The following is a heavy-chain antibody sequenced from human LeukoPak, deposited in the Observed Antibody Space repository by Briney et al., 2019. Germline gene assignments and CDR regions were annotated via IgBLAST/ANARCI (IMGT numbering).Heavy chain of an antibody. D-gene: IGHD2-2*01. J-gene: IGHJ6*03. CDR3: AKARREVVPAATRSGDYYYYMDV. CDR2: ISGSGGNT. Sequence: GGSLSLSCAASGLTLSSFAMLCAPHARGKGLEWFSSISGSGGNTYHAHPETGRFTITRDNSKNALYLQMNSLRGEGTAVYYCAKARREVVPAATRSGDYYYYMDVWSKGTTLTVSS. V-gene: IGHV3-23*01. CDR1: GLTLSSFA.